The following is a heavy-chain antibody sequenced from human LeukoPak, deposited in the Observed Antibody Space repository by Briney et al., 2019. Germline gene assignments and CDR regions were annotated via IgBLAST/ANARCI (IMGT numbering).Heavy chain of an antibody. CDR1: GFIFRSYD. CDR3: ARDEGGSAFDM. D-gene: IGHD2-15*01. CDR2: IWHDGYNK. Sequence: GGSLRLSCAASGFIFRSYDMHWVRQAPGKGLEWVAVIWHDGYNKYYADSVKGRFTISRDNSKNTLYLQTNSLRVEDTAVYYCARDEGGSAFDMWGQGTRVTVSS. J-gene: IGHJ3*02. V-gene: IGHV3-33*01.